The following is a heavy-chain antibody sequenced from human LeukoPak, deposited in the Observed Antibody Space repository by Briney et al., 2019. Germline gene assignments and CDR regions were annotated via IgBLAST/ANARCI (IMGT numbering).Heavy chain of an antibody. Sequence: GGSLRLSCAASGFTFSIYWMHWVRQAPGKGLVWVSRINTDGSSTSHADSVKGRFTISRDNAKNSLYLQMNSLRAEDTAVYYCARDGADCSSTSCSTYNWFDPWGQGTLVTVSS. D-gene: IGHD2-2*02. J-gene: IGHJ5*02. V-gene: IGHV3-74*01. CDR2: INTDGSST. CDR3: ARDGADCSSTSCSTYNWFDP. CDR1: GFTFSIYW.